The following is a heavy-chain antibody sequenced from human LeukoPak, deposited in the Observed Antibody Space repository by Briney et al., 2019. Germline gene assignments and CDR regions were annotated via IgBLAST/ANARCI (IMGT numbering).Heavy chain of an antibody. Sequence: GRSLRLSCAASGFIFSSYGMHWVRQAPGKGLEWVGRIWHDGSNDDYADSVKGRFTITRDNSKNTLYLQMNSLRAEDTAIYYCAKVTGDYYDTSGAFDYWGQGTLVTVSS. V-gene: IGHV3-33*06. CDR2: IWHDGSND. CDR1: GFIFSSYG. CDR3: AKVTGDYYDTSGAFDY. D-gene: IGHD3-22*01. J-gene: IGHJ4*02.